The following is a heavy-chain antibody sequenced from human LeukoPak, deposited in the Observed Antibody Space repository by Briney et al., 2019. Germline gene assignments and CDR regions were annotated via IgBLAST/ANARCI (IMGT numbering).Heavy chain of an antibody. V-gene: IGHV3-33*01. D-gene: IGHD2-2*02. Sequence: GGSLRLSCAASGFTLSSYGMHWVRQAPGKGLEWVAVIWYDGSNKYYADSVKGRFTISRDNSKNTLYLQMNSLRAEDTAVYYCARDECSSTSCYIAYWGQGTLVTVSS. CDR1: GFTLSSYG. CDR2: IWYDGSNK. CDR3: ARDECSSTSCYIAY. J-gene: IGHJ4*02.